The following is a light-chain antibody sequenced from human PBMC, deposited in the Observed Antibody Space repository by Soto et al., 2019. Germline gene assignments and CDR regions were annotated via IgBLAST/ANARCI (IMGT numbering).Light chain of an antibody. CDR3: QHLNTYPRT. V-gene: IGKV1-9*01. J-gene: IGKJ2*01. CDR2: GAS. CDR1: QGISSY. Sequence: DIQLTQSPSFLSASVGDRVTITCRASQGISSYLAWYQQPPGKAPKLLIYGASTLQRGVSSRFSGSGSGTEFTLTISCLQPEDFATYYYQHLNTYPRTFGQGTKLEVK.